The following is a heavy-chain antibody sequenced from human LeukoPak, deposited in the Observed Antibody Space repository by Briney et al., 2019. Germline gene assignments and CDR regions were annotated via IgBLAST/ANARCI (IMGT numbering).Heavy chain of an antibody. Sequence: GESLKISCKRSGYSFTIYWIGWVRQMPGKGLEWMGIIYPGDSDTRYSPSFQGQVTISADRSINTAYLQWSSLKASDTAIYYCARRLKNSNGWTFDYWGQGTLVTVSS. CDR1: GYSFTIYW. J-gene: IGHJ4*02. CDR3: ARRLKNSNGWTFDY. D-gene: IGHD6-19*01. CDR2: IYPGDSDT. V-gene: IGHV5-51*01.